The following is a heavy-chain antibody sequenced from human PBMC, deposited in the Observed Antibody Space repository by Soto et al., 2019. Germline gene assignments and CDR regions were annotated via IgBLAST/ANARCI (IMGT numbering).Heavy chain of an antibody. CDR2: INSDGSST. J-gene: IGHJ6*02. CDR1: GFTFSSYW. Sequence: GGSLRLSCAASGFTFSSYWMHWVRQAPGKGLVWVSRINSDGSSTSYADSVKGRFTISRDNAKNTLYLQMNSLRAEDTAVYYCAREGLDSSSWYRGYYYYYGMDVWGQGTTVTV. V-gene: IGHV3-74*01. CDR3: AREGLDSSSWYRGYYYYYGMDV. D-gene: IGHD6-13*01.